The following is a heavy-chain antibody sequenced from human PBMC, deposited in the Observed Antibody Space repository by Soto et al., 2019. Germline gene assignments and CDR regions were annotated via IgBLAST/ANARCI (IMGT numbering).Heavy chain of an antibody. V-gene: IGHV3-30-3*01. Sequence: GGSLRLSCAASGFTFSSYAMHWVRQAPGKGLEWVAVISYDGSNKYYADSVKGRFTISRDNSKNTLYLQMNSLRAEDTAVYCCARSSTVTNILFDFWGQGTLVTVSS. D-gene: IGHD4-4*01. CDR1: GFTFSSYA. J-gene: IGHJ4*02. CDR3: ARSSTVTNILFDF. CDR2: ISYDGSNK.